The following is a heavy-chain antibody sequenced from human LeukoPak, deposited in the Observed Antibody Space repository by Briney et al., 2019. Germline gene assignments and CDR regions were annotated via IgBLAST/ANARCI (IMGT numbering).Heavy chain of an antibody. CDR3: ARQTYDGYFDY. Sequence: SETLSLTCIVSRDSIRSYYWSWIRQPPEKGLEWIGNIYNSGSTKYNPSLKTRVTISLDTSNNQFSLRLDSVTAADTAVYYCARQTYDGYFDYWGQGTLVTVSS. CDR2: IYNSGST. CDR1: RDSIRSYY. J-gene: IGHJ4*02. V-gene: IGHV4-59*08. D-gene: IGHD3-3*01.